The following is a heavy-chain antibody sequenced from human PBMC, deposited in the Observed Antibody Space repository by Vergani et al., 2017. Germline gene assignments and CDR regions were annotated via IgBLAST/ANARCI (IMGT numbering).Heavy chain of an antibody. CDR1: GFTFDDYG. D-gene: IGHD4-17*01. CDR3: ARGPDYGDYVDGSYYYYYGMDV. V-gene: IGHV3-20*04. Sequence: EVQLVESGGGVVRPGGSLRLSCAASGFTFDDYGMSWVRQAPGKGLEWVSGINWNGGSTGYADSVKGRFTISRDNAKNSLYLQMNSLRAEDTAVYYCARGPDYGDYVDGSYYYYYGMDVWGQGTTVTVSS. J-gene: IGHJ6*02. CDR2: INWNGGST.